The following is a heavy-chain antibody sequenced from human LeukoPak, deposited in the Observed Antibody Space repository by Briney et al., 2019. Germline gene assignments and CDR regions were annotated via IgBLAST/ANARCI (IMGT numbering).Heavy chain of an antibody. CDR1: GGSISSYY. CDR2: IYTSGST. CDR3: ARDLDYSMDYYYGMDV. D-gene: IGHD4-11*01. J-gene: IGHJ6*02. V-gene: IGHV4-4*07. Sequence: PSETLSLTCTVSGGSISSYYWSRIRQPAGKGLEWIGRIYTSGSTNYNPSLKSRVTMSVDTSKNQFSLKLSSVTAADTAVYYCARDLDYSMDYYYGMDVWGQGTTVTVSS.